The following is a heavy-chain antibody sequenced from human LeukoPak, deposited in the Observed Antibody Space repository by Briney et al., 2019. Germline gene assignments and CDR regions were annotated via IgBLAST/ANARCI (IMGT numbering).Heavy chain of an antibody. J-gene: IGHJ4*02. CDR2: ISYDGSNK. CDR3: ARDLASYDSSGYYLDY. D-gene: IGHD3-22*01. Sequence: GRSLRLSCAASGFTFSSYAMHWVRQAPGKGLEWVAVISYDGSNKYYADSVKGRFTISRDNSKNTLYLQMNSLRAEDTAVYYCARDLASYDSSGYYLDYWGQGTLVTVSS. V-gene: IGHV3-30-3*01. CDR1: GFTFSSYA.